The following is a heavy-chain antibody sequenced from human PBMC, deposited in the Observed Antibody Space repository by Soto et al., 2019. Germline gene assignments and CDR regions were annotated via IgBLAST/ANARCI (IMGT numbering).Heavy chain of an antibody. D-gene: IGHD1-26*01. CDR3: ARSNQIVGATN. Sequence: PSETLSLTCAVYGGSFSGYYWSWIRQPPGKGLEWIGEINHSGSTNYNPSLKSRVTISVDTSKNQFSLKLSSATAADTAVYYCARSNQIVGATNWGQGTLVTVSS. J-gene: IGHJ4*02. V-gene: IGHV4-34*01. CDR2: INHSGST. CDR1: GGSFSGYY.